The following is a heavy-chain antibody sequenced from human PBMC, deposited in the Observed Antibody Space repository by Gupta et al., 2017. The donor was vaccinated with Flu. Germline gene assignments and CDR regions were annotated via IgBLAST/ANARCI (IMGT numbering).Heavy chain of an antibody. D-gene: IGHD3-9*01. J-gene: IGHJ6*02. CDR3: ARGGSREYFYFSGMDV. V-gene: IGHV3-21*01. Sequence: APGKGLEWVSSSSATSTYIYYADSVRGRFTISRDNVKDSLYLQMNSLSVEDTAVYYCARGGSREYFYFSGMDVWGQGTTVAVSS. CDR2: SSATSTYI.